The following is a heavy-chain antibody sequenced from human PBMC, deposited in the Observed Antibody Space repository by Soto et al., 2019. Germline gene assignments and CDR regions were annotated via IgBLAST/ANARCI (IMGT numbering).Heavy chain of an antibody. Sequence: EVQLMESGGGVARPGGSLRLSCATSGFTFSSNSMNWVRQVPGKRLEWVSRIGAGDATTYYTDPVEGRFTISRDDSKGTLYLQMNSLKVEDTAIYFCVLRAGDYWGQGTLVTVSS. V-gene: IGHV3-23*01. J-gene: IGHJ4*02. CDR1: GFTFSSNS. CDR3: VLRAGDY. D-gene: IGHD3-9*01. CDR2: IGAGDATT.